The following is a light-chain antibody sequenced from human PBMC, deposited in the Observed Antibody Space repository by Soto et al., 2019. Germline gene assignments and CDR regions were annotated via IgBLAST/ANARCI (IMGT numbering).Light chain of an antibody. CDR2: DTS. V-gene: IGKV3-15*01. CDR1: QGIGDT. Sequence: EIVMTQSPATLSVSPGEGATLSCRASQGIGDTLAWYQQKPGQTPRLLIYDTSIRATGVPARFSGSRSGAEFTLTISSLQSEDFAVYYCQQYGSSPPRTFGQGTKVEMK. CDR3: QQYGSSPPRT. J-gene: IGKJ1*01.